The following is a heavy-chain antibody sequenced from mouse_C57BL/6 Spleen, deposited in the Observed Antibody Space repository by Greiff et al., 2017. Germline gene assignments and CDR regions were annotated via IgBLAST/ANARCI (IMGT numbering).Heavy chain of an antibody. CDR3: ANYYGSRDAYGYFDV. CDR2: ISGGGGNP. Sequence: EVMLVESGGGLVKPGGSLKLSCAASGFTFSSYTMSWVRQTPEKRLGWVATISGGGGNPYYPDSVNGRFTIYRDNAKKTLYLQMSSLRSEDTALYYCANYYGSRDAYGYFDVWGTGTTVTVSS. J-gene: IGHJ1*03. CDR1: GFTFSSYT. D-gene: IGHD1-1*01. V-gene: IGHV5-9*01.